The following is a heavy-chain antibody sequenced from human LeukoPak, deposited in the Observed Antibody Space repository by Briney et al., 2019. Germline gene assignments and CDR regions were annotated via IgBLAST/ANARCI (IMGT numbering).Heavy chain of an antibody. Sequence: ASVKVSCKASGYTFTSYDINWVRQATGQGLEWMGWMNPNSGNTGYAQKFQGRVTITRNTSISTAYMELSSVTAADTAVYYCAREQQLVLNYWGQGTLVTVSS. V-gene: IGHV1-8*03. CDR3: AREQQLVLNY. CDR2: MNPNSGNT. D-gene: IGHD6-13*01. CDR1: GYTFTSYD. J-gene: IGHJ4*02.